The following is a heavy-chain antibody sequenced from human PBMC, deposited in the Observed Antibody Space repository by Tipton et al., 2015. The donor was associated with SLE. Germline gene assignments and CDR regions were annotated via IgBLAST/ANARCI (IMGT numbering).Heavy chain of an antibody. J-gene: IGHJ4*02. CDR1: GGSFNGYF. CDR2: IYNNGGT. CDR3: ARSGCTNGVCPFDY. V-gene: IGHV4-34*09. D-gene: IGHD2-8*01. Sequence: TLSLTCAVYGGSFNGYFWTWIRQPPGKGLEWIGHIYNNGGTYYNPSLRGPVTISLDTSQNQFSLKLTSVTAADTAVYYCARSGCTNGVCPFDYWGQGTLVIVSA.